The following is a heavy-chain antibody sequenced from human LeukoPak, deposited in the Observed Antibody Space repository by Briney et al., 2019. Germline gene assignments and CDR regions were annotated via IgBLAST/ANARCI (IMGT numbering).Heavy chain of an antibody. D-gene: IGHD3-16*02. CDR1: GGSFSGYY. CDR3: ARESSYPQLAHFDY. J-gene: IGHJ4*02. V-gene: IGHV4-34*01. CDR2: INHSGST. Sequence: SETLSLTCTVYGGSFSGYYWSWIRQPPGKGLEWIGEINHSGSTNYNPSLKSRVTISVDTSKNQFSLKLSSVTAADTAVYYCARESSYPQLAHFDYWGQGTLVTVSS.